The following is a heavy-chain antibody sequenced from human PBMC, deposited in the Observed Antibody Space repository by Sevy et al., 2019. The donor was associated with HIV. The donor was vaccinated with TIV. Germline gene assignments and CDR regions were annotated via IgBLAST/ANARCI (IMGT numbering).Heavy chain of an antibody. CDR2: FVPEDGET. Sequence: ASVKVSCKVSGYTLAALSMHWVRQAPGKGLEWMGTFVPEDGETRFAQKFQGRVTMTEDTSTDTAYMELSSLRSEDTAVYFCATTKDYYDSSGYPFDHWGQGALVTVSS. J-gene: IGHJ4*02. CDR1: GYTLAALS. CDR3: ATTKDYYDSSGYPFDH. D-gene: IGHD3-22*01. V-gene: IGHV1-24*01.